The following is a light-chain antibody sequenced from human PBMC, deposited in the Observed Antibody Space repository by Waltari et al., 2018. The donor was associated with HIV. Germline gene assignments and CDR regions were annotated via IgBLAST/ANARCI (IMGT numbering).Light chain of an antibody. CDR2: GKN. CDR1: SLSSYY. V-gene: IGLV3-19*01. CDR3: YSRDSTTNHRV. J-gene: IGLJ2*01. Sequence: SSELTQDPVVSVALGQTVTITCQGDSLSSYYATWYQQKPGQAPLLVFFGKNSRPSGIPDRFSGSNSRNKASLTITGAQAEDEAEYYCYSRDSTTNHRVFGGGTKLTVL.